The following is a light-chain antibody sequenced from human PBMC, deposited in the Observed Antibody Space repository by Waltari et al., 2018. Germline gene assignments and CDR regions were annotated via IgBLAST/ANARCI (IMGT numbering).Light chain of an antibody. CDR3: QQLNSDPWM. CDR1: PGISTY. V-gene: IGKV1-9*01. J-gene: IGKJ1*01. CDR2: AAS. Sequence: IQLTQSPSSLSASVGDRVTITCRASPGISTYLAWYQQKPGKAPTLLIYAASTLQSGVPSRFSGSGSGTDFTLTISSLQPEDFATYYCQQLNSDPWMFGQGTKVEIK.